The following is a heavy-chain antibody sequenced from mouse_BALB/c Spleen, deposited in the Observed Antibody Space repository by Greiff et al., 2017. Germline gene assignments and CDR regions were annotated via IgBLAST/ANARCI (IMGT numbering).Heavy chain of an antibody. D-gene: IGHD2-1*01. CDR1: GYTFSSYW. CDR3: ARGGVYGNYDCFDY. Sequence: QVQLQQSGAELMKPGASVKISCKATGYTFSSYWIEWVKQRPGHGLEWIGEILPGSGSTNYNEKFKGKATFAADTSSNTAYMQLSSLTSEDSAVYNCARGGVYGNYDCFDYWSQGTTLTVSS. V-gene: IGHV1-9*01. J-gene: IGHJ2*01. CDR2: ILPGSGST.